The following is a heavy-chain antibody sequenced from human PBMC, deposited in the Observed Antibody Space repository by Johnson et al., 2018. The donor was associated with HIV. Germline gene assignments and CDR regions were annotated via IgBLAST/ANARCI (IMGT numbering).Heavy chain of an antibody. Sequence: VQLVESGGGLVQPGRSLRLSCAASGFTFDDYAMSWIRQAPGKGLEWVSYISGSGGTIYYADSVKGRFTISRDNAKNSLYLQINSLRAEDTALYYCAKIRGEMATTDAFDIWGQGTMVTVSS. V-gene: IGHV3-9*01. CDR3: AKIRGEMATTDAFDI. CDR2: ISGSGGTI. D-gene: IGHD5-24*01. J-gene: IGHJ3*02. CDR1: GFTFDDYA.